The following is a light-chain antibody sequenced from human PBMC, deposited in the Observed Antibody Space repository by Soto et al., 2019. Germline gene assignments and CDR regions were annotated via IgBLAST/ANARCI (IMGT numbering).Light chain of an antibody. Sequence: DVVLTQTPLSSPVTLGQPASISCRSSQSLLLSDGTTYLSWLHQRPGQPPRLLIYSVSNRFFGVPDRFSGSGAGTDFTLKISRVEAEDVGVYYCMKATQYPPYTFGQGTKLEI. V-gene: IGKV2-24*01. CDR1: QSLLLSDGTTY. CDR3: MKATQYPPYT. J-gene: IGKJ2*01. CDR2: SVS.